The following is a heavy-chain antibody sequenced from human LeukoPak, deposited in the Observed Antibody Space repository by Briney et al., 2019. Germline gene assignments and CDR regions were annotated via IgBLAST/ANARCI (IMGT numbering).Heavy chain of an antibody. CDR2: ISWNSGSI. CDR1: RLTFSSYL. CDR3: VKDYKARDGKWDFDY. Sequence: GGSLRLSCAASRLTFSSYLMRWVRQAPGKGLEWVSGISWNSGSIGYADSVKGRFTIPRDNSKNTMSMEMNSLRFEDTALYYCVKDYKARDGKWDFDYWGQGVLVTVSS. V-gene: IGHV3-23*01. D-gene: IGHD5-24*01. J-gene: IGHJ4*02.